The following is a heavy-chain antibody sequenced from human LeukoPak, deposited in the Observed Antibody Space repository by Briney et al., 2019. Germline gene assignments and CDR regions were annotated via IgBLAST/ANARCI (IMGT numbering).Heavy chain of an antibody. J-gene: IGHJ4*02. CDR2: IYHGGVT. V-gene: IGHV4-4*02. Sequence: SETLSLTCAVSGGSVNNKNWWSWVRQSPGTGLEWIGEIYHGGVTNYNPSLKSRGAISMDRSKNQFSLNLNSVAAADTAVYYCAKNGGWELQDWGQGTLVTVSS. D-gene: IGHD1-26*01. CDR3: AKNGGWELQD. CDR1: GGSVNNKNW.